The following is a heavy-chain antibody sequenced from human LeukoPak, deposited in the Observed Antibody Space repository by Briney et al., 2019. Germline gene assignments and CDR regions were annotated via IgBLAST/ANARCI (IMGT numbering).Heavy chain of an antibody. V-gene: IGHV3-13*01. CDR3: ARGNCGTTSCSERVRGLDV. CDR2: FHTAGDT. CDR1: GFTFSNYD. D-gene: IGHD2-2*01. Sequence: PGGFLRLSCAASGFTFSNYDMHWVRQGTGNGLEWVSAFHTAGDTHYAGSVKGRFTVSRDNAENSFYLQMNSLRAGDTAVYFCARGNCGTTSCSERVRGLDVWGPGITVTVSS. J-gene: IGHJ6*02.